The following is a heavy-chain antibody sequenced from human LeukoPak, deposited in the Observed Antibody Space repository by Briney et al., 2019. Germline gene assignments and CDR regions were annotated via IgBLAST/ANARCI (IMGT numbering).Heavy chain of an antibody. D-gene: IGHD3-16*01. V-gene: IGHV1-69*13. Sequence: GASVKVSCKASGGTFSSYAISWVRQAPGQGLEWMGGIIPIFGTANYAQKFQGRVTITADESTSTAYMELSSLRSEDTAVYYCARVRLGDYHPVDFDYWGQGTLVTVSS. J-gene: IGHJ4*02. CDR2: IIPIFGTA. CDR3: ARVRLGDYHPVDFDY. CDR1: GGTFSSYA.